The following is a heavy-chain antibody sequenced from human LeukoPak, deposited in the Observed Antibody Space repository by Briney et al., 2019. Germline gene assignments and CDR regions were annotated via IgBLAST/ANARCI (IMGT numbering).Heavy chain of an antibody. D-gene: IGHD6-6*01. CDR2: INPNSGGT. CDR3: ARHSSSLYYYYMDV. CDR1: GYTFTGYY. V-gene: IGHV1-2*02. J-gene: IGHJ6*03. Sequence: ASVKVSCKASGYTFTGYYMYWVRQAPGQGLEWMGWINPNSGGTNYAQKLQGRVTMTTDTSTSTAYMELRSLRSDDTAVYYCARHSSSLYYYYMDVWGKGTTVTVSS.